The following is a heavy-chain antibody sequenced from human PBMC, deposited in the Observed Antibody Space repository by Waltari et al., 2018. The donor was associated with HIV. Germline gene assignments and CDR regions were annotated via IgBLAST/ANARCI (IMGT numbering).Heavy chain of an antibody. D-gene: IGHD4-17*01. V-gene: IGHV5-51*01. Sequence: EKLVQSGAEVKEPGESLKISCKSLGNNFAGYWVGGVRQMPGKGLAWMGVIYPGDSDAVYSPSFQGRVIMSTDSSISTVYLQWSSLRASDTAMYYCARRKGDYRTAFDIWGQGTMVTASS. J-gene: IGHJ3*02. CDR3: ARRKGDYRTAFDI. CDR1: GNNFAGYW. CDR2: IYPGDSDA.